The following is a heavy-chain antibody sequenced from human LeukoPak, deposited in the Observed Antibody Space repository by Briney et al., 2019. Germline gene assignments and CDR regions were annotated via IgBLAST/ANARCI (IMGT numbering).Heavy chain of an antibody. Sequence: QPGGSLRLSCAASGFKFDDYAMHWVRQAPGKGPEWVTLINGDGGSTYYVDSVKGRFTISRDNSKNSLYLQMKSLRTEDTALYYCAKGRSQVTPIDYWGQGTLVTVSS. D-gene: IGHD4-11*01. CDR1: GFKFDDYA. V-gene: IGHV3-43*02. CDR2: INGDGGST. J-gene: IGHJ4*02. CDR3: AKGRSQVTPIDY.